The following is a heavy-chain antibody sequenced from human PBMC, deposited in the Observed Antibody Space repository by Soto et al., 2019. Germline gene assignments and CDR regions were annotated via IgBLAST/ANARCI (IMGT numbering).Heavy chain of an antibody. J-gene: IGHJ4*02. CDR2: IIPIFGTA. Sequence: QVQLVQSGAEVKKPGSSVKDSCKASGGTFSSYAISWVRQAPGQGLEWMGGIIPIFGTANYAQKFQGRVTITADESTSTAYMELSSLRSADTAVYYCARDERGGDYPFDWGQGTMVTVSS. CDR1: GGTFSSYA. V-gene: IGHV1-69*01. CDR3: ARDERGGDYPFD. D-gene: IGHD4-17*01.